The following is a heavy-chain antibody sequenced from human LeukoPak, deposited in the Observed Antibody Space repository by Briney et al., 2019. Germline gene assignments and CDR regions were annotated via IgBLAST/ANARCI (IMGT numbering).Heavy chain of an antibody. V-gene: IGHV3-74*01. CDR1: GFTSSSYW. CDR2: INSDGSST. CDR3: ARVSITMVRGVILDNSYYFDY. Sequence: GGSLRLSCAASGFTSSSYWMHWVRQAPGKGLVWVSRINSDGSSTSYADSVKGRFTISRDNAKNTLYLQMNSLRAEDTAVYYCARVSITMVRGVILDNSYYFDYWGQGTLVTVSS. J-gene: IGHJ4*02. D-gene: IGHD3-10*01.